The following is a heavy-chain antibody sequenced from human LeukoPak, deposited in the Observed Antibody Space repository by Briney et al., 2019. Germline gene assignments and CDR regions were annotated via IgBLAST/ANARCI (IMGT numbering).Heavy chain of an antibody. CDR3: ARVPLHAGVRGVHIPPYCFDY. CDR1: GGSISSYY. D-gene: IGHD3-10*01. Sequence: SETLSLTCTVSGGSISSYYWSWIRQPPGKGLEWIGYIYYSGSTNYNPSLKSRVTISVDTSKNQFSLKLSSVTAADTAVYYCARVPLHAGVRGVHIPPYCFDYWGQGTLVTVSS. J-gene: IGHJ4*02. CDR2: IYYSGST. V-gene: IGHV4-59*01.